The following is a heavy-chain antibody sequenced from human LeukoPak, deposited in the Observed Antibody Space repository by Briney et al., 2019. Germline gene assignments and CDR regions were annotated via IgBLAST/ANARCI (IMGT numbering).Heavy chain of an antibody. Sequence: SETLSLTCTVSGGSISSSSYYWGWIRQPPGKGLEWIGSIYYSGSTYYNPSPKSRVTISVDTSKNQFSLKLSSVTAADTAVYYCARRGNWNDDFDYWGQGTLVTVSS. CDR3: ARRGNWNDDFDY. J-gene: IGHJ4*02. CDR1: GGSISSSSYY. CDR2: IYYSGST. D-gene: IGHD1-1*01. V-gene: IGHV4-39*01.